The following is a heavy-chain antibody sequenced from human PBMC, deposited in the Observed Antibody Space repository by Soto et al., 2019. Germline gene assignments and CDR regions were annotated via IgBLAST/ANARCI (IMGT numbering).Heavy chain of an antibody. D-gene: IGHD5-12*01. CDR3: AKGYYSGYDFFDY. CDR1: GFTFSDYF. CDR2: ISSSGSTI. J-gene: IGHJ4*02. V-gene: IGHV3-11*01. Sequence: PGGSLRLSCAASGFTFSDYFITWIRQAPGKGLEWVSFISSSGSTIYYSASVKGRFTISRDNAKNSVHLQLNSLRAEEDTAVYYCAKGYYSGYDFFDYWGQGTLVTVSS.